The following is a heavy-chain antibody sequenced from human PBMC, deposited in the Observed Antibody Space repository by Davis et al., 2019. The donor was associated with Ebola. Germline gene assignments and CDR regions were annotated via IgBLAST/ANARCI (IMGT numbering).Heavy chain of an antibody. J-gene: IGHJ2*01. CDR2: ISGSGGST. CDR1: GITFSNYA. CDR3: AKALDYGGDSADWYFGL. V-gene: IGHV3-23*01. D-gene: IGHD4-23*01. Sequence: GESLKISCAASGITFSNYAMSWVRQAPGKGLEWVSAISGSGGSTYYADSVKGRFTISRDNSKNTLYLQMNSLRAADTAVYYCAKALDYGGDSADWYFGLWGRGTLVTVSS.